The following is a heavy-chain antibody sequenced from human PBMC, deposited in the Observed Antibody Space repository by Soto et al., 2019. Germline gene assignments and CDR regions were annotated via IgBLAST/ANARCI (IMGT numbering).Heavy chain of an antibody. J-gene: IGHJ6*02. CDR2: ISSSSYI. CDR3: ASVVGFLEWSTIYHYLYGMDV. V-gene: IGHV3-21*01. D-gene: IGHD3-3*01. Sequence: GGSLRLSCAASGFTFSSYSMNWVRQAPGKGLEWVSSISSSSYIYYADSVKGRFTISRDNAKNSLYLQMNSLRAEDTAVYYCASVVGFLEWSTIYHYLYGMDVWGQEATV. CDR1: GFTFSSYS.